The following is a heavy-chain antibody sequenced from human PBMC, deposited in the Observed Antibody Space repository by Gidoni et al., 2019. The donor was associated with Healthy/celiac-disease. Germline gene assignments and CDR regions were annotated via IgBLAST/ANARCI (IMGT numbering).Heavy chain of an antibody. CDR3: AKDLDSSSWYYYYGMDV. D-gene: IGHD6-13*01. CDR1: GFTFSSYA. Sequence: EVQLLESGGGLVQPGGSLRLSCAASGFTFSSYAMSWVRQAPGKGLEWVSAISGSGGSTYYADSVKGRFTISRDNSKNTLYLQMNSLRAEDTAVYYCAKDLDSSSWYYYYGMDVWGQGTTVTVSS. CDR2: ISGSGGST. V-gene: IGHV3-23*01. J-gene: IGHJ6*02.